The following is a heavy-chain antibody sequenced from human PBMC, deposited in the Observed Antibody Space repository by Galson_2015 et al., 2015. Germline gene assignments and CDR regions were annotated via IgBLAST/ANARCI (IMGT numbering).Heavy chain of an antibody. CDR2: ISANTGDT. J-gene: IGHJ4*02. CDR1: GYTFTSYG. D-gene: IGHD3-10*01. CDR3: ARFGFGELLSY. Sequence: SVKVSCKASGYTFTSYGVSWVRQAPGQGLEWMGWISANTGDTNYAQRLQGRVAMTTDTSTSTAYMELRSLTSDDTAVYYCARFGFGELLSYWGQGALVTVSS. V-gene: IGHV1-18*01.